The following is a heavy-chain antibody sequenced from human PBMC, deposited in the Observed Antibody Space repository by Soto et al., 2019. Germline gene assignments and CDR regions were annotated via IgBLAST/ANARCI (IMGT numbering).Heavy chain of an antibody. D-gene: IGHD3-22*01. CDR2: ISGSGGST. Sequence: GGSLRLSCAASGFTFISYAMSWVRQAPGKGLEWVSAISGSGGSTYYADSVKGRFTISRDNSKNTLYLQMNSLRAEDTAVYYCAKDLEYYDSSGSSYYFNYLGQGTLVTVSS. V-gene: IGHV3-23*01. CDR3: AKDLEYYDSSGSSYYFNY. J-gene: IGHJ4*02. CDR1: GFTFISYA.